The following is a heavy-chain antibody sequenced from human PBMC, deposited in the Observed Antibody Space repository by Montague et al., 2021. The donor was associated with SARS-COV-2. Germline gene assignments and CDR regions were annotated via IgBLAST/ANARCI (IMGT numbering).Heavy chain of an antibody. V-gene: IGHV3-30*03. J-gene: IGHJ6*02. CDR2: ISYDGSNK. CDR3: AAELSAYYGMDV. Sequence: SLRLSCAASGFTFSSYGMHWVRQAPGKGLEWVAVISYDGSNKYYADSVKGRFTISRDNSKSTLYLQMNSLRAEDTAVYYCAAELSAYYGMDVWGQGTTVTVSS. CDR1: GFTFSSYG. D-gene: IGHD1-14*01.